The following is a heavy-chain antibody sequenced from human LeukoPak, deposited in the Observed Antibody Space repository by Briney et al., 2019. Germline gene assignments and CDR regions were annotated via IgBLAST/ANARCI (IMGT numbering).Heavy chain of an antibody. CDR1: GGTFISYA. D-gene: IGHD4-17*01. J-gene: IGHJ4*02. Sequence: SVKVSCKASGGTFISYAISWVRQAPGQGLEWMGGIIPIFGTANYAQKFQGRVTITADESTSPAYMELSSLRSEHTAVYYCARGDREVTTFFDYWGQGPLVTVSS. V-gene: IGHV1-69*01. CDR2: IIPIFGTA. CDR3: ARGDREVTTFFDY.